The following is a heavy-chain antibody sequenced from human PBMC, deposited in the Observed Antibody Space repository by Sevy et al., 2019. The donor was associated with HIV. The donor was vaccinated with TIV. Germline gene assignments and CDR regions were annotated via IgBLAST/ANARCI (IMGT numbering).Heavy chain of an antibody. CDR3: ARAVDYGDYLFLFDY. J-gene: IGHJ4*02. CDR1: GFTFSSYW. D-gene: IGHD4-17*01. Sequence: GGSLRLSCAAFGFTFSSYWMIWVRQAPGKGLEWVANIKQDGSEIYYVDSVKGRFTISRDNAKNSLYLQMNSLRAEDTAVYYCARAVDYGDYLFLFDYWGQGTLVTVSS. CDR2: IKQDGSEI. V-gene: IGHV3-7*01.